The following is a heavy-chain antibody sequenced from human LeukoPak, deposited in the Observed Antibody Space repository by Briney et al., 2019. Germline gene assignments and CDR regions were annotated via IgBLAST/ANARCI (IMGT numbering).Heavy chain of an antibody. J-gene: IGHJ4*02. CDR2: INAGIGET. V-gene: IGHV1-3*01. D-gene: IGHD6-19*01. Sequence: PEASVKVSCKASGYTFTSYSKYTIHWVRQAPGQRLEWMGWINAGIGETRYSQKFQGGVTFTGDTSANTVYMELNSLISEDTAVYYCARDSDTSDWAWVYWGQGTLVTVSS. CDR3: ARDSDTSDWAWVY. CDR1: GYTFTSYS.